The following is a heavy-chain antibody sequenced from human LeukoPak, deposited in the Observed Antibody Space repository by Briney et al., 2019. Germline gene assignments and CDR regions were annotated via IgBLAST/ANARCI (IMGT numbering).Heavy chain of an antibody. J-gene: IGHJ3*02. V-gene: IGHV1-18*04. CDR1: GYTFTGYY. CDR2: ISAYNGNT. CDR3: ARVAHYDFWTESAFDI. Sequence: ASVKVSCTASGYTFTGYYMHWVRQAPGQGLEWMGWISAYNGNTNYAQKLQGRVTMTTDTSTSTAYMELRSLRSDDTAVYYCARVAHYDFWTESAFDIWGQGTMVTVSS. D-gene: IGHD3-3*01.